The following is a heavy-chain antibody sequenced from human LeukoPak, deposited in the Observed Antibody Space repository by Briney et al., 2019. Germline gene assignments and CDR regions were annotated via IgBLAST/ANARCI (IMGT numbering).Heavy chain of an antibody. CDR2: MSPSTGDA. CDR1: GYNFAAYY. CDR3: ARAIYGDSLDL. Sequence: GASVKVSCKASGYNFAAYYFHWVRQAPGQGLEWMGWMSPSTGDANYAHNFRGRVAMTRDPSITTAYLDLTSLGSGDTAIYYCARAIYGDSLDLWGQGTLVSVAS. V-gene: IGHV1-2*02. J-gene: IGHJ5*02. D-gene: IGHD2-21*02.